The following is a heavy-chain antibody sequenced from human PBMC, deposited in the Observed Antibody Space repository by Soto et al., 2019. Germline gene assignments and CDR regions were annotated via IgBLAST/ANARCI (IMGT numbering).Heavy chain of an antibody. Sequence: QVQLQESGPGLVKPSQTLSLTCTVFGGSISSGDYYWSWIRQPPGKGLEWIGYIYYSGSTYYSPSLKSRVTISVDTSQNQFSLKLDSVTAADTAVYYCARDRGGYRDTGALDPWGQGTLVTVSS. J-gene: IGHJ5*02. CDR3: ARDRGGYRDTGALDP. D-gene: IGHD3-16*02. CDR2: IYYSGST. V-gene: IGHV4-30-4*01. CDR1: GGSISSGDYY.